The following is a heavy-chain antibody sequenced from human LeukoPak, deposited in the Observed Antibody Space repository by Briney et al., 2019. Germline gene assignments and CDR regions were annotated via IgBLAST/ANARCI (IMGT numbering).Heavy chain of an antibody. V-gene: IGHV4-4*07. CDR2: VYTSGST. D-gene: IGHD3-22*01. J-gene: IGHJ4*02. CDR3: AITPTYYDSSLF. CDR1: GGSIGNYY. Sequence: PSETLSLTCTVSGGSIGNYYWSWIRQPAGKGLEWIGRVYTSGSTNYNPSLKSRVTMSVDTSKNHFSLRLSSVTAADTAVYYCAITPTYYDSSLFWGQGTLVTVSS.